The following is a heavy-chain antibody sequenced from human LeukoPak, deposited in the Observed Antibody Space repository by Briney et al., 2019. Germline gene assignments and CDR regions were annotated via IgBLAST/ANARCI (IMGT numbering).Heavy chain of an antibody. V-gene: IGHV4-34*01. CDR3: ARDVTAMNTLDY. Sequence: ETLSLTCAVYGGAFSGYYWSWIRQPPGKGLEWIGEINHSGSTNYNPSLQSRVTVSVDTSKNQFSLWLSSVTAADTAVYYCARDVTAMNTLDYWGQGTLVTVSS. CDR2: INHSGST. D-gene: IGHD5-18*01. CDR1: GGAFSGYY. J-gene: IGHJ4*02.